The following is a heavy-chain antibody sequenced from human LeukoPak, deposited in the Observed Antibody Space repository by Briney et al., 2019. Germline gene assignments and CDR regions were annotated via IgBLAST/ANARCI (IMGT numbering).Heavy chain of an antibody. V-gene: IGHV4-59*01. CDR1: GVSISSYY. CDR2: IYYSGST. Sequence: SETLSLTCTVSGVSISSYYWSWIRQPPGKGLEWIGYIYYSGSTNYNPSLKSRVTISVDTSKNQFSLKLSSVTAADTAVYYYAGRTSFGGVIVTDYWGQGTLVTVSS. D-gene: IGHD3-16*02. CDR3: AGRTSFGGVIVTDY. J-gene: IGHJ4*02.